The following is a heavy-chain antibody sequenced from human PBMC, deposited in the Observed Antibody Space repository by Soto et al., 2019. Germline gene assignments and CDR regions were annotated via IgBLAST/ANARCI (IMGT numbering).Heavy chain of an antibody. Sequence: GSLLLACAAPGFSCSDYDMDWVRQAPGMGLEWVARIKNKLNSYTVEYAASLEGRFTISRDDSKNSVYLQMNSLKTEDTAVYFCARARRGYPPDEWGQGTLVTVYS. V-gene: IGHV3-72*01. CDR2: IKNKLNSYTV. D-gene: IGHD3-22*01. CDR3: ARARRGYPPDE. CDR1: GFSCSDYD. J-gene: IGHJ4*02.